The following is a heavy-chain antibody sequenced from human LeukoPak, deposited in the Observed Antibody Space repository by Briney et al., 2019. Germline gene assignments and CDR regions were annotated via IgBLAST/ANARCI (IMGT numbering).Heavy chain of an antibody. CDR3: ARHPHGVGKPFDY. CDR1: GGSISSTNW. V-gene: IGHV4-4*02. Sequence: SETLSLTCAVSGGSISSTNWWSWVRQPPGKGLEWIGEIYHSGSTNYNQSLKSRVTISVDKSKNHFSLKLTSVTAADTAVYYCARHPHGVGKPFDYWGQGILVTVSS. J-gene: IGHJ4*02. CDR2: IYHSGST. D-gene: IGHD1-26*01.